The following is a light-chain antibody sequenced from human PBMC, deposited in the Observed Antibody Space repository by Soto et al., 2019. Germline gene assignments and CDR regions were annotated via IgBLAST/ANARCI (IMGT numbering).Light chain of an antibody. V-gene: IGLV2-14*01. J-gene: IGLJ2*01. CDR3: SSYASSSTVL. CDR2: EVS. CDR1: SSDVGGYNY. Sequence: QSALTQPASVSGSPGQSITMSCTGTSSDVGGYNYVSWHQQHPGKAPKLVIYEVSNRPSGVSNRFSGSKSGNTASLTISGLQAEDEADYYCSSYASSSTVLFGGGTKLTVL.